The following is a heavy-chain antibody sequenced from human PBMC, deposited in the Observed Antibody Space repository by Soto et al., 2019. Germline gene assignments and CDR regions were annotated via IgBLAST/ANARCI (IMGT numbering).Heavy chain of an antibody. CDR3: ARGSGKGAYFDY. CDR2: IRNKANSYTT. CDR1: GFTFSDHY. Sequence: EVQLVESGGGLVQPGGSQRLSCAASGFTFSDHYMDWVRQAPGKGLEWVGRIRNKANSYTTDYAASVKGRFTISRDDSKDSLYLQINSLKTEDTAIYYCARGSGKGAYFDYWGHGTLATVSS. D-gene: IGHD1-26*01. V-gene: IGHV3-72*01. J-gene: IGHJ4*01.